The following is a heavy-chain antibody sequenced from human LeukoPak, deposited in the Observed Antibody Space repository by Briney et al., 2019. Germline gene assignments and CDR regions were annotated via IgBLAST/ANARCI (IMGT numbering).Heavy chain of an antibody. D-gene: IGHD3-3*01. CDR2: ISAYNGNT. CDR3: ARDREKKGTFGVVIMAIDY. V-gene: IGHV1-18*01. Sequence: ASVKVSCKASSYTFTSYGISWVRQAPGQGLEWMGWISAYNGNTNYAQKLQGRVTMTTDTSTSTAYMELRSLRSDDTAVYYCARDREKKGTFGVVIMAIDYWGQGTLVTVSS. J-gene: IGHJ4*02. CDR1: SYTFTSYG.